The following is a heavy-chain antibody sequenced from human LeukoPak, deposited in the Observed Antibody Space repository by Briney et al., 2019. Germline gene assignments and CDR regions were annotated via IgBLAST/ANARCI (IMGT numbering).Heavy chain of an antibody. D-gene: IGHD6-19*01. V-gene: IGHV4-34*01. CDR3: ARGISHSSGSIDY. CDR2: INHSGST. J-gene: IGHJ4*02. CDR1: GGSFSGYY. Sequence: SETLSLTCAVYGGSFSGYYWSWIRQPPGKGLEWIGEINHSGSTNYNPSLQSRVTISIDTSKNQFSLKLNSVTAADTAVYYCARGISHSSGSIDYWGQGTLVTVSS.